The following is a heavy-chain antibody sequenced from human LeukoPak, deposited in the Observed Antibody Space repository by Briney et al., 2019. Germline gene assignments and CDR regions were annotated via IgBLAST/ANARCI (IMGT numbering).Heavy chain of an antibody. CDR1: GFTLRNYG. CDR2: ISIDGSEK. V-gene: IGHV3-30*18. Sequence: GGSLRLSCAASGFTLRNYGMRWVRQAPGKGLEWVAVISIDGSEKYYADSVKGRFTISRDNSKNTLYLQMNSLRGDDTTVYYCTNPKSRGYDSLDYWGQGTLVTVSS. D-gene: IGHD5-12*01. J-gene: IGHJ4*02. CDR3: TNPKSRGYDSLDY.